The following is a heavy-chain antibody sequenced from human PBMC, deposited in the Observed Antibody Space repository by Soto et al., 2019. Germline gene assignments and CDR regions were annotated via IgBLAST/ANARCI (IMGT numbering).Heavy chain of an antibody. V-gene: IGHV1-18*01. CDR3: AREASVLIPAAQPSRFDS. Sequence: SCKGFGYSFMKYGINWVRQAPGQGLEWVGWISPYSGYTHSAQKFHGRLTLTTDTAASTAYMELRILRSADTALYYCAREASVLIPAAQPSRFDSWGQGTLVTAPQ. J-gene: IGHJ4*02. CDR1: GYSFMKYG. D-gene: IGHD2-2*01. CDR2: ISPYSGYT.